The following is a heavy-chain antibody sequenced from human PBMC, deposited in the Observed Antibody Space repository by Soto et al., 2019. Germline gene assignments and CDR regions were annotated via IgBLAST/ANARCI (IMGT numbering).Heavy chain of an antibody. D-gene: IGHD2-15*01. CDR1: GGSFSGYD. J-gene: IGHJ5*02. Sequence: QVQLQQWGAGLLKPSETLSLTCAAYGGSFSGYDWSWIRQPPGKGLEWIGGINHSGSTNYNPSLNSRVTISVDTSKNELSLKLSSVTAADTAVYYCARGGVVVVAATRWFDHWGQGTLVTVSS. V-gene: IGHV4-34*01. CDR3: ARGGVVVVAATRWFDH. CDR2: INHSGST.